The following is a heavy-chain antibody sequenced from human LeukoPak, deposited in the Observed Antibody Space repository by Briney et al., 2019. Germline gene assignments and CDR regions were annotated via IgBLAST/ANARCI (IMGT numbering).Heavy chain of an antibody. CDR2: ISGSGITT. CDR3: AKDRTGYYDTSPDFDY. J-gene: IGHJ4*02. D-gene: IGHD3-22*01. V-gene: IGHV3-23*01. Sequence: PGGSLRLSRAASAFTFSSYAMSWVRQAPGKGLEWVSSISGSGITTYYADSVKGRFTISRDNSKNTLYLQMNSLRAEDTAVYYCAKDRTGYYDTSPDFDYWGQGTLVTVSS. CDR1: AFTFSSYA.